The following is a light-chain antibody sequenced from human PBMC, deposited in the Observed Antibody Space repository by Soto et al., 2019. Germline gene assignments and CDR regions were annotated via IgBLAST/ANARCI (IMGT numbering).Light chain of an antibody. CDR3: QHYNSYSEA. V-gene: IGKV1-5*03. CDR1: HTISSW. J-gene: IGKJ1*01. CDR2: KAS. Sequence: DIQMTQSPSSLSGSVGDRVTVICGAIHTISSWLAWYQQKPGKAPKLLIYKASTLKSGVPSRFSGSGSGTEFTLTISSLQPDDFATYYCQHYNSYSEAFGQGTKVDIK.